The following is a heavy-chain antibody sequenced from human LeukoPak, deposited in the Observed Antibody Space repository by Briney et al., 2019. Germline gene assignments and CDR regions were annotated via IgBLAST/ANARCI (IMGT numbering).Heavy chain of an antibody. D-gene: IGHD4-11*01. CDR3: ARHRLTSFDY. Sequence: GSLRLSCAASGFTFSSYAMSWVRQAPGKGLEWIGSIYYSGSTYYNPSLKSRVTISVDTSKNQLSLKLSSVTVADTAVYYCARHRLTSFDYWGQGTLVTVSS. CDR2: IYYSGST. J-gene: IGHJ4*02. CDR1: GFTFSSYA. V-gene: IGHV4-39*01.